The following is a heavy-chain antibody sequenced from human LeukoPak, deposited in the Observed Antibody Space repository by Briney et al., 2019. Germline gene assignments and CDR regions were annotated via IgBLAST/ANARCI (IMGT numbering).Heavy chain of an antibody. Sequence: ASVKVSCKASGYTFTGYYMHWVRQAPGQGLEWMGWVNPNSGGTNYAQKFQGRVTMTRDTSISTAYMELSRPRSDDTAVYYCARTNTYYYDSSGYYHQDPFDYWGQGTLVTVSS. CDR2: VNPNSGGT. D-gene: IGHD3-22*01. V-gene: IGHV1-2*02. J-gene: IGHJ4*02. CDR3: ARTNTYYYDSSGYYHQDPFDY. CDR1: GYTFTGYY.